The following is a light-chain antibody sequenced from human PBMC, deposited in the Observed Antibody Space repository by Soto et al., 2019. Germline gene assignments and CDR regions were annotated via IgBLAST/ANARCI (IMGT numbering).Light chain of an antibody. CDR2: GAF. CDR3: QQYGSSGT. Sequence: EVVMTQSPATLSVSPGERATLSCRASESVSRNLAWYQQKPGQAPRLLIYGAFNRATGIPDRFSGSGSGTDFTLTFSRLEPEDFAVYYCQQYGSSGTFGQGTKVDIK. CDR1: ESVSRN. V-gene: IGKV3-20*01. J-gene: IGKJ1*01.